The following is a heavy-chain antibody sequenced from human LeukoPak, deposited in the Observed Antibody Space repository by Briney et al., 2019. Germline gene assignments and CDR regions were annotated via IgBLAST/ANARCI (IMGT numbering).Heavy chain of an antibody. D-gene: IGHD6-6*01. CDR3: AREPGWSSTSYYYYMDV. CDR2: ISYDGGNK. J-gene: IGHJ6*03. V-gene: IGHV3-30*04. CDR1: GFTFSSYA. Sequence: GGSLRLSCAASGFTFSSYAMHWVRQAPGKGLEWVAVISYDGGNKYYADSVKGRFTISRDNSKNTLYLQLNSLRAEDTAVYHCAREPGWSSTSYYYYMDVWGKGTTVTVSS.